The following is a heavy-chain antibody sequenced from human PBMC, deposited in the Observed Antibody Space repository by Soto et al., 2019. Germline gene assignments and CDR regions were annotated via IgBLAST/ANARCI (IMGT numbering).Heavy chain of an antibody. CDR2: IIPVFNTT. V-gene: IGHV1-69*06. D-gene: IGHD6-19*01. J-gene: IGHJ4*02. CDR1: GGTFSSYT. CDR3: ARSLGRGWTPY. Sequence: QVHLVQSEAEVTKPGSSVQVSCKASGGTFSSYTVSWVRQAPGQGLEWVGGIIPVFNTTYYAQKFQGRVTILADKSTSTAYIELSNLRSEDTAVYYCARSLGRGWTPYWGQGTLVTVSS.